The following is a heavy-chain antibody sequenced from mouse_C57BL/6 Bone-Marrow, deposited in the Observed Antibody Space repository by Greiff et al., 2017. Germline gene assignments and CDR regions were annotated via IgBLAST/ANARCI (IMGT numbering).Heavy chain of an antibody. D-gene: IGHD1-1*01. CDR1: GYSITSGYY. V-gene: IGHV3-6*01. J-gene: IGHJ4*01. CDR2: ISYDGSN. CDR3: AREGYYYGSSRYYAMDY. Sequence: EVKVEESGPGLVKPSQSLSLTCSVTGYSITSGYYWNCIRQFPGNKLEWMCNISYDGSNNYNPALKNRISITRDTSKNQFFLKLNTVTTEDTATYYCAREGYYYGSSRYYAMDYWGQGTSVTVSS.